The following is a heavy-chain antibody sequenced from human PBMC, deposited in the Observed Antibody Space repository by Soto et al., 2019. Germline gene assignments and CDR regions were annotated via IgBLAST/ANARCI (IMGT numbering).Heavy chain of an antibody. CDR1: GYTFTSYA. D-gene: IGHD3-22*01. CDR3: ARDSYYYDSSGYAYFDY. Sequence: ASVKVSCKASGYTFTSYAMHWVRQAPGQRFEWMGWINAGNGNTKYSQKFQGRVTITRDTSASTAYMELSSLRSEDTAVYYCARDSYYYDSSGYAYFDYWGQGTLVTVSS. V-gene: IGHV1-3*01. J-gene: IGHJ4*02. CDR2: INAGNGNT.